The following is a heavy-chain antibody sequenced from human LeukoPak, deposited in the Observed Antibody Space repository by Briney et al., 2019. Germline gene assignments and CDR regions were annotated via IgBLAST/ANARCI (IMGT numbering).Heavy chain of an antibody. Sequence: SETLSLTCTVSGDSMSNGGYFWSWIRQHPGKGLEWIGYIYYTGSTTYNPSLQSRVTISVDTSKNNFSLRLNPVTAADTAVYFCARGLPGARIPYHSDSWGQGTLVAVSS. CDR3: ARGLPGARIPYHSDS. V-gene: IGHV4-31*03. J-gene: IGHJ4*02. CDR1: GDSMSNGGYF. CDR2: IYYTGST. D-gene: IGHD1-1*01.